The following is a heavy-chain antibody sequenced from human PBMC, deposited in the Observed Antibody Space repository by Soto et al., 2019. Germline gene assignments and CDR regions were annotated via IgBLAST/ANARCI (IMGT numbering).Heavy chain of an antibody. CDR2: INPSGGST. Sequence: VASVKVSCKASGYTFTSYYMHWVRQAPGQGLEWMGIINPSGGSTSYAQKFQGRVTMTRDTSTSTVYMELSSLRSEDTAVYYCARDLPRTITSSTSYPVWGQGTLVTVSS. CDR1: GYTFTSYY. D-gene: IGHD2-2*01. V-gene: IGHV1-46*03. CDR3: ARDLPRTITSSTSYPV. J-gene: IGHJ4*02.